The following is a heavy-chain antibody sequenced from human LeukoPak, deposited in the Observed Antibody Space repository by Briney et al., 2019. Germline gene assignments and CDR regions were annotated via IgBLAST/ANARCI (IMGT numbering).Heavy chain of an antibody. D-gene: IGHD6-13*01. J-gene: IGHJ3*02. Sequence: GGSLRLSCAAPGFTFSSYAMHWVRQAPGKGLEWVAVISYDGSNKYYADSVKGRFTISRDNSKNTLYLQMNSLRAEDTAVYYCARESEQLVRAFDIWGQGTMVTVSS. V-gene: IGHV3-30*04. CDR2: ISYDGSNK. CDR3: ARESEQLVRAFDI. CDR1: GFTFSSYA.